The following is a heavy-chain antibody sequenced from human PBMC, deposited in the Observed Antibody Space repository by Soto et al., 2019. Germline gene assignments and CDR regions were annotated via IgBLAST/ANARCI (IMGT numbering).Heavy chain of an antibody. CDR3: TRWGGRCSGGSCFFDS. Sequence: PGGSLRLSCIASGFSPTRYWMSWVRQTPGKGLEWVAKINEDGTKRDYMESVEGRFTISRDNAKNSLSLQMNSLRADDTAVYYCTRWGGRCSGGSCFFDSWGQGTLVTVSS. D-gene: IGHD2-15*01. CDR2: INEDGTKR. CDR1: GFSPTRYW. J-gene: IGHJ4*02. V-gene: IGHV3-7*01.